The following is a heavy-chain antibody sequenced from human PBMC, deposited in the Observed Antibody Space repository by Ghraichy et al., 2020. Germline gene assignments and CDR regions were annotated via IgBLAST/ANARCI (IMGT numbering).Heavy chain of an antibody. Sequence: GGSLRLSCAASGFTFSSYSMNWVRQAPGKGLEWVSSISSSSSYIYYADSVKGRFTISRDNAKNSLYLQMNSLRAEDTAVYYCARGFQGRQLVSYYFDYWGQGTLVTVSS. D-gene: IGHD6-6*01. V-gene: IGHV3-21*01. CDR1: GFTFSSYS. CDR3: ARGFQGRQLVSYYFDY. CDR2: ISSSSSYI. J-gene: IGHJ4*02.